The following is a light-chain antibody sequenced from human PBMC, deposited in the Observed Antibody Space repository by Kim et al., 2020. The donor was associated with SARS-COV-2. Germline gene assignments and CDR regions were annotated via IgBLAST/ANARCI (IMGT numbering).Light chain of an antibody. CDR1: QDINNY. V-gene: IGKV1-9*01. Sequence: SASVGDRVTITCRASQDINNYLAWYQQKSGQAPNLLIYTASTLQSGVPSRFSGSGSGTDFTLTVSSLQPEDFATYYCQHLNSYPPTFGQGTKLEIK. CDR3: QHLNSYPPT. J-gene: IGKJ2*01. CDR2: TAS.